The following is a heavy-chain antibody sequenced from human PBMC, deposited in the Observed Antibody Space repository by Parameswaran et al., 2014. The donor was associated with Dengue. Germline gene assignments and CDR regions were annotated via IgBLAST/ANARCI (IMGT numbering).Heavy chain of an antibody. CDR2: IVVGSGNT. V-gene: IGHV1-58*01. J-gene: IGHJ3*02. CDR3: AADSRADAFDI. Sequence: WVRQAPGQRLEWIGWIVVGSGNTNYAQKFQERVTITRDMSTSTAYMELSSLRSEDTAVYYCAADSRADAFDIWGQGTMVTVSS.